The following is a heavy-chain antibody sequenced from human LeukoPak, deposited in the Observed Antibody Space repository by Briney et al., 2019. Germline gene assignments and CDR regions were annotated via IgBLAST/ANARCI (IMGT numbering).Heavy chain of an antibody. D-gene: IGHD5-24*01. Sequence: GGSLRLSCAASGFTFSSYAMHWVRQAPGKGLEWVAVISYDGSNKYYADSVKGRFTISRDNSKNTLYLQMNSLRAEDTAVYYCARKEMAHLRAFDIWGQGTMVTVSS. CDR3: ARKEMAHLRAFDI. CDR1: GFTFSSYA. CDR2: ISYDGSNK. J-gene: IGHJ3*02. V-gene: IGHV3-30-3*01.